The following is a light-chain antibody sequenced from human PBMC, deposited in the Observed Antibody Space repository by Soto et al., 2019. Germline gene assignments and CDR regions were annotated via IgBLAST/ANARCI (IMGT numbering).Light chain of an antibody. CDR2: EVS. J-gene: IGLJ1*01. Sequence: ALTQPPSASWSPGQSVTISCTGTSSDVGRYNYASWYQQHPGKAPKLMIYEVSKRPSGVPDRFSGSKSGNTASLTVSGLQVEDEAEYYCSSYTGSNNPYVFGAGTKGTVL. CDR1: SSDVGRYNY. V-gene: IGLV2-8*01. CDR3: SSYTGSNNPYV.